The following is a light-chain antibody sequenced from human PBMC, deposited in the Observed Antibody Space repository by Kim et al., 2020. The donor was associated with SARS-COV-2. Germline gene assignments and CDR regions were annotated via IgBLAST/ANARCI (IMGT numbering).Light chain of an antibody. CDR3: SAWDDSLKGSV. Sequence: GQGVTISGAEILSNIRINFVNWYQQLPGTAPKLLMYSNDYRPSGVPDRFSSSKSGTSASLAISGLQSEDEADYYCSAWDDSLKGSVFGGGTQLTVL. CDR1: LSNIRINF. CDR2: SND. J-gene: IGLJ3*02. V-gene: IGLV1-44*01.